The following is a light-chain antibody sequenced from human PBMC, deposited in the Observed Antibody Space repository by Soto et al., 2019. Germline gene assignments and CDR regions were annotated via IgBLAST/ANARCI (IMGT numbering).Light chain of an antibody. CDR2: DVS. CDR1: SIDVGGYNY. CDR3: SSYTSSSTL. J-gene: IGLJ2*01. Sequence: QSVLTQPASVSGSPGQSITISCTGTSIDVGGYNYVSWYQQHPGKAPKLMIYDVSNRPSGVSYRFSGSKPGNTASLTISGLQAEDEADYYCSSYTSSSTLFGGGTQLTVL. V-gene: IGLV2-14*03.